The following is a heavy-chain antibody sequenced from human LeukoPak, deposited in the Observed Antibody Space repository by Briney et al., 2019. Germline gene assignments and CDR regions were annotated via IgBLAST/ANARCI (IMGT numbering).Heavy chain of an antibody. CDR1: GFTFSSYA. V-gene: IGHV3-30-3*01. J-gene: IGHJ4*02. D-gene: IGHD1-26*01. Sequence: AGGSLRLSCAASGFTFSSYAMHWVRQAPGKGLEWVAVISYDGSNKYYADSVKGRFTISRDNSKNTLYLQMNSLRAEDTAVYYCARQWELPGGFDYWGQGTLVTVSS. CDR3: ARQWELPGGFDY. CDR2: ISYDGSNK.